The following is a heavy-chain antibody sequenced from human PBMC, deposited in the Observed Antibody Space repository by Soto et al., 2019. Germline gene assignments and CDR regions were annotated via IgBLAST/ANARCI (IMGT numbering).Heavy chain of an antibody. CDR2: IYYSGRA. CDR1: GGSISSYY. J-gene: IGHJ6*02. CDR3: ARDLISHGRPTGMDV. Sequence: QVQLQESGPGLVKPSETLSLTCTVSGGSISSYYWSWIRQPPGQGLEWIWYIYYSGRANYNPSLKTRLTISVDTCKNHTSLELGSVLAADTAVYYCARDLISHGRPTGMDVWGRETTVTVSS. D-gene: IGHD3-16*01. V-gene: IGHV4-59*01.